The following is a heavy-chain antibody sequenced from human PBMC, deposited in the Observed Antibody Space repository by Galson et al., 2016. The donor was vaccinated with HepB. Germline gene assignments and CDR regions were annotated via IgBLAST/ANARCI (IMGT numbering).Heavy chain of an antibody. CDR1: GGSISSGVYY. CDR2: IYHSGST. V-gene: IGHV4-31*03. CDR3: ARDRSSGSGSFGY. Sequence: QVQLQESGPGLVKPSQTLSLTCTVSGGSISSGVYYWSWIRQHPGKGLEWIGYIYHSGSTYYNPSLKSRVTISVDTSKNQFSLKLSSVTAADTAVYFCARDRSSGSGSFGYWGQGTLVTVSS. J-gene: IGHJ4*02. D-gene: IGHD3-10*01.